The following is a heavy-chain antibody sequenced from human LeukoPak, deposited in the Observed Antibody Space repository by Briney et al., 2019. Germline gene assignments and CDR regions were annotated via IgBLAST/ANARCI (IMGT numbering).Heavy chain of an antibody. CDR2: IKSNTAGGTT. Sequence: PGGSLRLSCAASDFTFDSAWMSWVRQAPGKGLEWVGRIKSNTAGGTTEYAAPVKARFTISRDDSKNTLYLQMNSLKPEDTAVCYCTTDLMDVWGQGTTVTVSS. CDR3: TTDLMDV. V-gene: IGHV3-15*01. J-gene: IGHJ6*02. CDR1: DFTFDSAW.